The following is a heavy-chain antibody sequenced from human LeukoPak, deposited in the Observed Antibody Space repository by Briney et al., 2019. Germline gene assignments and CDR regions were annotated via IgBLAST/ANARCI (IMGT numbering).Heavy chain of an antibody. CDR3: ASIEMVTFNY. CDR1: GFTFSSSW. Sequence: PGGSLRLSCAASGFTFSSSWMGWVRQAPGKGLEWVANIKPDGSDKYYVDSVKGRFTISRDNAKNSLYLQMNSLRAEDTAVYYCASIEMVTFNYWGQGTLVTVSS. J-gene: IGHJ4*02. V-gene: IGHV3-7*01. CDR2: IKPDGSDK. D-gene: IGHD5-24*01.